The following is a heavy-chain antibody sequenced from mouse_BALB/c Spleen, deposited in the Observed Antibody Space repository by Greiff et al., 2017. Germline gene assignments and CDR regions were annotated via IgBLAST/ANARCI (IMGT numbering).Heavy chain of an antibody. J-gene: IGHJ4*01. D-gene: IGHD1-1*01. CDR3: AREYYGSSGGYYAMDY. CDR1: GFTFSSYA. V-gene: IGHV5-9-4*01. CDR2: ISSGGSYT. Sequence: EVQGVESGGGLVKPGGSLKLSCAASGFTFSSYAMSWVRQSPEKRLEWVAEISSGGSYTYYPDTVTGRFTISRDNAKNTLYLEMSSLRSEDTAMYYCAREYYGSSGGYYAMDYWGQGTSVTVSS.